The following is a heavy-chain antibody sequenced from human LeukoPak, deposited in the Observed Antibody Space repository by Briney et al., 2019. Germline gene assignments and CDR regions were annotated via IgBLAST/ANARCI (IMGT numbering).Heavy chain of an antibody. J-gene: IGHJ4*02. D-gene: IGHD6-13*01. CDR2: IYHSGST. CDR3: ARGRRAAAAPGFDY. CDR1: GGSIGSNNW. V-gene: IGHV4-4*02. Sequence: SETLSLTCAVSGGSIGSNNWWSWVRQPPGKGLEWIGEIYHSGSTNYNPSLKSRVTISVDTSKNQFSLKLSSVTAADTAVYYCARGRRAAAAPGFDYWGQGTLVTVSS.